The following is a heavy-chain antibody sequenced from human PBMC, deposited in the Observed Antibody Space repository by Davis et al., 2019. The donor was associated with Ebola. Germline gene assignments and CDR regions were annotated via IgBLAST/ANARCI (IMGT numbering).Heavy chain of an antibody. CDR3: ARLPAARNLGPQD. CDR1: GFTFSSYA. CDR2: IKQDGSEK. J-gene: IGHJ4*02. V-gene: IGHV3-7*01. Sequence: GGSLRLSCAASGFTFSSYAMSWVRQAPGKGLEWVANIKQDGSEKYYVDSVKGRFTISRDNAKNSLYLQMNSLRDEDTAVYYCARLPAARNLGPQDWGQGTLVTVSS. D-gene: IGHD6-6*01.